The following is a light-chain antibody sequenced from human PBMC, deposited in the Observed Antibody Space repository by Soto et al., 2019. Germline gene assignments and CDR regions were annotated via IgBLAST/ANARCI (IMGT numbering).Light chain of an antibody. V-gene: IGLV1-40*01. J-gene: IGLJ2*01. CDR3: QSYDSSLSAL. CDR1: SSNIGAGYD. CDR2: GNN. Sequence: QSVLTQPPSVSGAPGQRVTISCTGSSSNIGAGYDVHWYQQLPGTAPKLLIYGNNNRPSGVPDRFSGSKSGNSASLAITGLQAEDEADYYCQSYDSSLSALFGGGTKLTVL.